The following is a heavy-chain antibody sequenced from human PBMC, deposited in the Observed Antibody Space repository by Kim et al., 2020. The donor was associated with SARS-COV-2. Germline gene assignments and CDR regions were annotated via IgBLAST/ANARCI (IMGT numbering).Heavy chain of an antibody. Sequence: SETLSLTCTVSGGSISSSTYYWGWIRQPPGKGLEWIGSIYYSGITFYNPSLKSRATISLDTSKNRFSLKIDSVTAADTAVYYCATPGGLPFYYDRGESSDEYYFAYWGQGTLVTVSS. CDR1: GGSISSSTYY. CDR3: ATPGGLPFYYDRGESSDEYYFAY. J-gene: IGHJ4*02. V-gene: IGHV4-39*07. D-gene: IGHD3-10*02. CDR2: IYYSGIT.